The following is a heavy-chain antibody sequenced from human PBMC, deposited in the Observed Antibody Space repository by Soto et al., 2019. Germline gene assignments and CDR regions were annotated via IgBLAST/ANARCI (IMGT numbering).Heavy chain of an antibody. Sequence: PVKVSCKASGETFTSYGISWARQAPGQGREWMGWISAYNGNTNYAQKLQGRVTMTPDPSTSTAYMELRSLRSDDPAVYYCARGSSYGPGDYWGQGTLVTVSS. J-gene: IGHJ4*02. CDR3: ARGSSYGPGDY. D-gene: IGHD1-26*01. CDR1: GETFTSYG. CDR2: ISAYNGNT. V-gene: IGHV1-18*01.